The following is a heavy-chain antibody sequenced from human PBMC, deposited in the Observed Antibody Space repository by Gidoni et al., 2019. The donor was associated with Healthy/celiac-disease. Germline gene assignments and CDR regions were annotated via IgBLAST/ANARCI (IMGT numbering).Heavy chain of an antibody. CDR3: AREGIYGDSYYFDY. CDR2: IKQDGSEK. D-gene: IGHD4-17*01. J-gene: IGHJ4*02. CDR1: GFTFSSYW. Sequence: EVQLVESGGCLVQPGGSLRLSCAASGFTFSSYWMSWVRQAPGKGLEWVANIKQDGSEKYYVDSVKGRFTISRDNAKNSLYLKMNSLRAEDTAVYYCAREGIYGDSYYFDYWGQGTLVTVSS. V-gene: IGHV3-7*01.